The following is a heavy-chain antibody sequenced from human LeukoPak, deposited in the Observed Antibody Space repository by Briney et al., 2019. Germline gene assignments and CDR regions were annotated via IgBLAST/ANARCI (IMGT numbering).Heavy chain of an antibody. D-gene: IGHD6-13*01. J-gene: IGHJ6*02. CDR2: MNPNSGNT. V-gene: IGHV1-8*01. Sequence: EASVKVSCKASGYTFTSYINWVRQATGQGLEWMGWMNPNSGNTGYAQKFQGRVTMTRNTSISTAYMELSSLRSEDTAVYYCARWRQPSYYGMDVWGQGTTVTVSS. CDR3: ARWRQPSYYGMDV. CDR1: GYTFTSY.